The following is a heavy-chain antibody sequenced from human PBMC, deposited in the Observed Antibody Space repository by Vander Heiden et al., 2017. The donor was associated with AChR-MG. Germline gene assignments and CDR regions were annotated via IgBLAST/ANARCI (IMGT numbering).Heavy chain of an antibody. V-gene: IGHV3-30-3*01. CDR2: ISYDGSNK. CDR3: ARDPLPLTWELGFGGFDY. J-gene: IGHJ4*02. Sequence: QVQLVESGGGVVQPGRSLRLSCAASGFTFSSYAMHWVRQAPGKGLEWVAVISYDGSNKYYADSVKGRFTISRDNSKNTLYLQMNSLRAEDTAVYYCARDPLPLTWELGFGGFDYWGQGTLVTVSS. D-gene: IGHD1-26*01. CDR1: GFTFSSYA.